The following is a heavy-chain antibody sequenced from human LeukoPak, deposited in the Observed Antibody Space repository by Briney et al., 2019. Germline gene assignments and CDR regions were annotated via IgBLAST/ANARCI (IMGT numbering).Heavy chain of an antibody. V-gene: IGHV3-30-3*01. J-gene: IGHJ4*02. CDR1: GVTFSNYA. D-gene: IGHD5-18*01. CDR2: ISYDGSNK. Sequence: GGSLRVSCAASGVTFSNYAMHWVRQAPGKGVEWVAVISYDGSNKFYADSVKGRFTISRDKSKNMLYLQMDSQRAEDTAVYYCARDNRGSNHGQMEYWGQGTLVTVSS. CDR3: ARDNRGSNHGQMEY.